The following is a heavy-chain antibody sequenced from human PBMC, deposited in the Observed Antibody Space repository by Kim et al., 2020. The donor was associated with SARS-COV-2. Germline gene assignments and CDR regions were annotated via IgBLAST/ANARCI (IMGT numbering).Heavy chain of an antibody. CDR2: INHSGST. V-gene: IGHV4-34*01. Sequence: SETLSLTCAVYGGSFSGYYWSWIRQPPGKGLEWIGEINHSGSTNYNPSLKSRVTISVDTSKNQFSLKLSSVTAADTAVYYCARGLVVGRPFDYWGQGTLVTVSS. J-gene: IGHJ4*02. D-gene: IGHD6-6*01. CDR3: ARGLVVGRPFDY. CDR1: GGSFSGYY.